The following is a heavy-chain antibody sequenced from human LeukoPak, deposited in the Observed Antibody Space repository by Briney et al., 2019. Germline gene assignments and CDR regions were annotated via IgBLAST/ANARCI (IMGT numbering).Heavy chain of an antibody. CDR2: ITPILGTS. CDR3: ARNIRIARGGSYLYFLYYFDY. Sequence: SVKVSCKASGGTFSSYAFSWVRQAPGQGLEWMGGITPILGTSNYAQKFQGRVTITTDESTSTAYMKLSSLRSEDTAVYYCARNIRIARGGSYLYFLYYFDYWGQGTLVTVSS. D-gene: IGHD1-26*01. V-gene: IGHV1-69*05. J-gene: IGHJ4*02. CDR1: GGTFSSYA.